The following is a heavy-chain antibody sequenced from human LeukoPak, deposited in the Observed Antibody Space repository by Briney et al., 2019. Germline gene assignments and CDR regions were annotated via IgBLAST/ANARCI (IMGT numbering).Heavy chain of an antibody. CDR2: IYYSGST. V-gene: IGHV4-39*01. CDR1: GGSISSSSYY. Sequence: SSETLSLTCTVSGGSISSSSYYWGWIRQPPGKGLEWIGSIYYSGSTYYNPSLKSRVTISVDTSKNQFSLNLSSVTAADTAVYYCARQLGDTAMVAGDYWGQGTLVTVSS. CDR3: ARQLGDTAMVAGDY. D-gene: IGHD5-18*01. J-gene: IGHJ4*02.